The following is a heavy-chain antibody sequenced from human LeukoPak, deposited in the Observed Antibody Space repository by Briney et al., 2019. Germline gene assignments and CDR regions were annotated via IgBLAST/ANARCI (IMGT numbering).Heavy chain of an antibody. CDR3: ARDQGIAAPTNWFDP. V-gene: IGHV1-18*01. D-gene: IGHD6-13*01. J-gene: IGHJ5*02. CDR2: ISAYNGNT. CDR1: GYTFTSYG. Sequence: GASVKVSCKASGYTFTSYGISWVRQAPGQGLEWMGWISAYNGNTNYAQKLQGRVTMTTDTSTSTAYMELRSLRSDGTAVYYCARDQGIAAPTNWFDPWGQGTLVTVSS.